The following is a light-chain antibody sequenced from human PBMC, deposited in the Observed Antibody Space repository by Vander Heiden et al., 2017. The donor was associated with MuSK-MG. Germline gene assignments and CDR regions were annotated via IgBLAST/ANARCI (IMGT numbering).Light chain of an antibody. CDR3: QQSDSTPHT. V-gene: IGKV1-39*01. Sequence: MTQSPSSLSASVGDRVTITCRASQSISSYLNWYQQKPGKAPKLLIYAASSLQSGVPSRFSGSGSGTDFTLTISSLQPEDFATYYCQQSDSTPHTFGGGTKVEIK. J-gene: IGKJ4*01. CDR1: QSISSY. CDR2: AAS.